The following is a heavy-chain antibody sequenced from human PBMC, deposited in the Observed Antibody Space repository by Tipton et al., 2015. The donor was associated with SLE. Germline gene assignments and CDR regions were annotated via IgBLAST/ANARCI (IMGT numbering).Heavy chain of an antibody. CDR3: ARSGYDFRSGYCGY. V-gene: IGHV1-69*05. Sequence: QSGAEVKKPGASVKVSCKASGYTFTSYYMHWVRQAPGQGLEWMGGIIPIFGTANYAQKFQGRVTITTDESTSTAYMELSSLRSEDTAVYYCARSGYDFRSGYCGYWGQGTLVTVSS. D-gene: IGHD3-3*01. CDR1: GYTFTSYY. CDR2: IIPIFGTA. J-gene: IGHJ4*02.